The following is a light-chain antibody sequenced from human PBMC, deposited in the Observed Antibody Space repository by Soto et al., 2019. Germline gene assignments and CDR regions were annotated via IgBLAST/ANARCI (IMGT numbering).Light chain of an antibody. CDR2: TAS. J-gene: IGKJ1*01. V-gene: IGKV3-15*01. Sequence: ETVMTQTPATLSLSPGERATLSCRASQSIRDNLAWYQQKPGQAPRLIIYTASIRATGIPARFSGSGSGTELTLTISSLQSEDSAIYYCQQYNDWPPWTFGQGTKVEIK. CDR3: QQYNDWPPWT. CDR1: QSIRDN.